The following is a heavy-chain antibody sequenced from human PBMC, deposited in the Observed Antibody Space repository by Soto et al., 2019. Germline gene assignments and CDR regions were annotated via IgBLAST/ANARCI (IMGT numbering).Heavy chain of an antibody. CDR1: GGTFSSYA. CDR2: IIPIFGTA. V-gene: IGHV1-69*06. D-gene: IGHD1-7*01. Sequence: QVQLVQSGAEVKKPGSSVKVSCKASGGTFSSYAISWVRQAPGQGLEWMGGIIPIFGTANYAQKFQGRVTITADKSTSTAYMELSSLRSEETAVYYCARGVNKWNYAYYYYGMDGWGQGTTVNVSS. CDR3: ARGVNKWNYAYYYYGMDG. J-gene: IGHJ6*02.